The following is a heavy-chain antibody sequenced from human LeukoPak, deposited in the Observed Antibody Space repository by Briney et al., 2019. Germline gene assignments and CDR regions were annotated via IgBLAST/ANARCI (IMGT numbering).Heavy chain of an antibody. CDR1: GFTFNNYG. CDR3: ASSGQLARWVFDY. D-gene: IGHD6-13*01. CDR2: VSGSGDST. Sequence: PGGSLRLSCAASGFTFNNYGMTWVRQAPGKGLEWVSSVSGSGDSTYYADPVKGRFTISRDNSKNTLYLQMNSLRAEDTAVYYRASSGQLARWVFDYWGQGTLVTVSS. V-gene: IGHV3-23*01. J-gene: IGHJ4*02.